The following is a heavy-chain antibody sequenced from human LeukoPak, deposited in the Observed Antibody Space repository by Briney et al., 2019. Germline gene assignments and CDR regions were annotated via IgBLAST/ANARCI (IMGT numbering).Heavy chain of an antibody. V-gene: IGHV4-59*11. CDR3: AGADYYDSSADCTLVY. J-gene: IGHJ4*02. CDR2: IYYSGST. D-gene: IGHD3-22*01. CDR1: GVPISSHY. Sequence: WETLTLTCTASGVPISSHYWSWIRQPPGKGLEWIWNIYYSGSTNYNPALESRVFIFVGTSKNQFSLMLRTVTAADTAVYYCAGADYYDSSADCTLVYWGQGTLVTVSS.